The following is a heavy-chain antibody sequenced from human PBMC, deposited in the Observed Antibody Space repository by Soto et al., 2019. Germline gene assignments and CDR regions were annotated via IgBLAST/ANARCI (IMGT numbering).Heavy chain of an antibody. V-gene: IGHV4-59*01. J-gene: IGHJ5*02. D-gene: IGHD2-21*02. Sequence: QVQLQESGPGLVKPSETLSLTCTVSGGSISSYYWSWIRQPPGKGLEWIGYIYYSGSTNYNPSLKRRVTISIDTSKNQFSLKLSSVTAADTAVYYCARDPSSVVTPLFWFDPWGQGTLVTVSS. CDR2: IYYSGST. CDR3: ARDPSSVVTPLFWFDP. CDR1: GGSISSYY.